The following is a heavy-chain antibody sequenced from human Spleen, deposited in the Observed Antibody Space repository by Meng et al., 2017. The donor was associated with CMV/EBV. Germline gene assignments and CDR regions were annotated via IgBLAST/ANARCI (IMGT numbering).Heavy chain of an antibody. CDR3: ARVIVVVPAAIGYYFDY. CDR2: INHGGST. D-gene: IGHD2-2*02. V-gene: IGHV4-34*01. Sequence: SETLSLTCAVYGGSFSGYYWSWIRQPPGKGLEWIGEINHGGSTNYNPSLKSRVTISVDTSKNQFSLKLSSVTAADTAVYYCARVIVVVPAAIGYYFDYWGQGTLVTVSS. CDR1: GGSFSGYY. J-gene: IGHJ4*02.